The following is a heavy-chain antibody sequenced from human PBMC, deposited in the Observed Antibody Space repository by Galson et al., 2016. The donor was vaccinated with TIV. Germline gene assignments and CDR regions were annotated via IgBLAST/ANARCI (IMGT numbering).Heavy chain of an antibody. Sequence: QSGAEVKKPGESLRISCKTSGYNFTNYWIIWVRQMPGRGLEWVGRIDSEDSYTEYSPSFQGHVTISTDKSIGTSYLQWSSLKASDTAIYYCARPHYGDGDYWGLGTLVTVSS. J-gene: IGHJ4*02. CDR2: IDSEDSYT. CDR3: ARPHYGDGDY. D-gene: IGHD4-17*01. CDR1: GYNFTNYW. V-gene: IGHV5-10-1*01.